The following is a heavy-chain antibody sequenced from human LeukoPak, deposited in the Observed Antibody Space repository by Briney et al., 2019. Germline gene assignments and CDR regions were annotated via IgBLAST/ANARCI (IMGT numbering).Heavy chain of an antibody. V-gene: IGHV3-33*06. D-gene: IGHD4-11*01. Sequence: GRSLRLSCAASGFTFSSYGMHWVRQAPGKGLEWVAVIWYDGSNKYYADSVKGRFTISRDNSKNTLYLQMNSLRAEDTAVYYCAKLVTTVTTDAFDIWGQGTMVTVSS. CDR1: GFTFSSYG. CDR3: AKLVTTVTTDAFDI. J-gene: IGHJ3*02. CDR2: IWYDGSNK.